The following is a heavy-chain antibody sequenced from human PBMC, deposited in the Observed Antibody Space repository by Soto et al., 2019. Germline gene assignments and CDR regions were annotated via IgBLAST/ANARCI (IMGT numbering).Heavy chain of an antibody. CDR1: GFTFSSFG. CDR3: AKDISVAGCFDS. J-gene: IGHJ4*02. CDR2: ISSTTSGT. V-gene: IGHV3-48*01. D-gene: IGHD6-19*01. Sequence: GGSLRLSCAASGFTFSSFGMSWVSQAPGKGLEWVSSISSTTSGTYYAESVKGRFTISRDNARNSLYLQMNSLRAEDTAVYYCAKDISVAGCFDSWGQGTLVTVSS.